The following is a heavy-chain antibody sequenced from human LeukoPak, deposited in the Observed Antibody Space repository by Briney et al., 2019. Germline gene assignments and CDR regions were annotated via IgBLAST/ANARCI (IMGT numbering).Heavy chain of an antibody. D-gene: IGHD6-19*01. CDR1: GYTFTGYY. CDR2: INPNSGGT. CDR3: AREGYSSGKDHGGTDH. V-gene: IGHV1-2*02. Sequence: ASVKVSCKASGYTFTGYYMHWVRQAPGQGLEWMGWINPNSGGTNYAQKFQGRVTMTRDTSISTAYMELSRPRSDDTAVYYCAREGYSSGKDHGGTDHWGQGTLVTVSS. J-gene: IGHJ4*02.